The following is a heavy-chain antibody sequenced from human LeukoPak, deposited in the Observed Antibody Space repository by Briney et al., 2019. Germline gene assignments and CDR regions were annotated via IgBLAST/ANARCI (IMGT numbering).Heavy chain of an antibody. D-gene: IGHD3-3*01. CDR2: IYYSGGT. CDR3: ARHVHIDYDFWSGYYRFDY. Sequence: SETLSLTCTVSGGSISSSSYYWGWIRQPPGKGLEWIVSIYYSGGTYYNPSLKSRVTISVDTSKNQFSLKLSSVTAADTAVYYCARHVHIDYDFWSGYYRFDYWGQGTLVTVSS. V-gene: IGHV4-39*01. J-gene: IGHJ4*02. CDR1: GGSISSSSYY.